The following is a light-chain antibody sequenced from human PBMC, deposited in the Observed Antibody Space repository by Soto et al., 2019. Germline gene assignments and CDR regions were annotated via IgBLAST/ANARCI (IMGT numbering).Light chain of an antibody. CDR3: QQYNNWPLIT. CDR2: AAS. Sequence: EIVFTQSPAHLSLSPGDRATLSCRASQSVSSYLAWYQQKPGQAPRLLIYAASARAIGIPDRFSGSGSGTDFTLTISRLEPEDFAVYYCQQYNNWPLITFGQGTRLEIK. CDR1: QSVSSY. J-gene: IGKJ5*01. V-gene: IGKV3-11*01.